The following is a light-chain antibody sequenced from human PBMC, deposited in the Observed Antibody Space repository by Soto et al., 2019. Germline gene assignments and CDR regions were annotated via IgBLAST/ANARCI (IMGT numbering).Light chain of an antibody. CDR3: QQYGSSPT. CDR2: GAS. V-gene: IGKV3-20*01. J-gene: IGKJ4*01. CDR1: QSVSNNY. Sequence: TQSPATLSVSPGERATLSCRASQSVSNNYLAWYQQKPGQAPRLLVYGASSRATGIPDRFSGSGSGTDFTLTISRLEPADLAVYYCQQYGSSPTFGGGTKVDIK.